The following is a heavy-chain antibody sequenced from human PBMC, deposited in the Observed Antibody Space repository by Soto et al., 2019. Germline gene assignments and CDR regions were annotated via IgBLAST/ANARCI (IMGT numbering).Heavy chain of an antibody. Sequence: QVQLGQSGAEVKKPGSSVKVSCKASGGTFSSYTIIWVRQAPGQGLEWMGRIIPILGIANYAQKFQGRVTITADESMSTAQMALSRLRSDDTAVYYCASHWGNYYTAYWGAGTLGSVS. CDR3: ASHWGNYYTAY. CDR2: IIPILGIA. J-gene: IGHJ4*02. D-gene: IGHD3-10*01. V-gene: IGHV1-69*02. CDR1: GGTFSSYT.